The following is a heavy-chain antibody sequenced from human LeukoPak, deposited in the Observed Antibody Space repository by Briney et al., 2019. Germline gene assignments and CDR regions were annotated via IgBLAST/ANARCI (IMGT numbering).Heavy chain of an antibody. Sequence: GGSLRLSCAASGFTVSKYWMDWVRQAPGKGLVWVSRINNDGSSTSYADSVKGRFTISRDNAKNILYLQMNSLRAEDTAVYYCATSVVGASGFWGLGTLVTVSS. D-gene: IGHD1-26*01. CDR2: INNDGSST. CDR1: GFTVSKYW. V-gene: IGHV3-74*01. J-gene: IGHJ4*02. CDR3: ATSVVGASGF.